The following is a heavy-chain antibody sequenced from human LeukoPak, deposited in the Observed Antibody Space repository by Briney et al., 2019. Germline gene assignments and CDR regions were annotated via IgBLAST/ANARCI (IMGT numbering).Heavy chain of an antibody. J-gene: IGHJ5*02. CDR2: IRYDGSNK. CDR1: GFTFSSYG. D-gene: IGHD1-20*01. V-gene: IGHV3-30*02. CDR3: AKDKPEWYNWKNWFDP. Sequence: GGSLRLSCAASGFTFSSYGMHWVRQAPGKGLEWVAFIRYDGSNKYYADSVKGRFTISRNNSKNTLYLQMNSLRAEDTAVYYCAKDKPEWYNWKNWFDPWGQGTLVTVSS.